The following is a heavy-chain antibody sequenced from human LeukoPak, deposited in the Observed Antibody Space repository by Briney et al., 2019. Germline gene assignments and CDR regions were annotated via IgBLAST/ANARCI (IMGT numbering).Heavy chain of an antibody. J-gene: IGHJ4*02. D-gene: IGHD3-22*01. V-gene: IGHV4-59*01. CDR1: GASISRYY. CDR3: ARLRLFPDYFDY. Sequence: SETLSLTCTVSGASISRYYWSWIRQPPGKGLEWFGSISYSGSTNYTPSLKSRVTISLDTSKNQFSLKLSSVTAADTAVYYCARLRLFPDYFDYWGQGTLVTVSS. CDR2: ISYSGST.